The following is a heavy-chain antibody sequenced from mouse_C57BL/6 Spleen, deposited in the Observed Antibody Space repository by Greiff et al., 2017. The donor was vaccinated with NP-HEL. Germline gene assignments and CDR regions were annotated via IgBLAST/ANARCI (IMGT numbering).Heavy chain of an antibody. J-gene: IGHJ4*01. D-gene: IGHD4-1*01. V-gene: IGHV5-17*01. CDR2: ISSGSSTI. CDR1: GFTFSDYG. Sequence: EVQVVESGGGLVKPGGSLKLSCAASGFTFSDYGMHWVRQAPEKGLEWVAYISSGSSTIYYADTVKGRFTISRDNAKNTLFLQMTSLRSEDTAMYYCARGQTGNYYAMDYWGQGTSVTVSS. CDR3: ARGQTGNYYAMDY.